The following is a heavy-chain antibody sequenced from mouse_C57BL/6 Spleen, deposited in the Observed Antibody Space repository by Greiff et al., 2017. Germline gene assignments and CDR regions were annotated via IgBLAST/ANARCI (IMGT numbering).Heavy chain of an antibody. CDR2: LSLKSDNYAT. D-gene: IGHD4-1*01. J-gene: IGHJ4*01. CDR3: TLNWDGYAMDY. CDR1: GFTFSNYW. V-gene: IGHV6-3*01. Sequence: EVKLEESGGGLVQPGGSMKLSCVASGFTFSNYWMNWVRQSPEQGLEWVAQLSLKSDNYATHYAESVKGGFTISRDESKRSAYLQMNNLRAEDTGIDYCTLNWDGYAMDYWGQGTSVTVSS.